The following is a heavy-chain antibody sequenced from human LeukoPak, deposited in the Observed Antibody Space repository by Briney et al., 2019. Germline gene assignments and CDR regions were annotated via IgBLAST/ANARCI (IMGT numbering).Heavy chain of an antibody. CDR2: IYNGDMT. Sequence: GGSLRLSCAASGLTVSSNYMSWVRQAPGKGLEWLSVIYNGDMTYYADSVKGRFTISRDNSKNTSYLQTNNLRAEDTAVYYCARANGGNMWRGHYFDCWGQGTLVTVSS. V-gene: IGHV3-66*01. J-gene: IGHJ4*02. CDR3: ARANGGNMWRGHYFDC. D-gene: IGHD4-23*01. CDR1: GLTVSSNY.